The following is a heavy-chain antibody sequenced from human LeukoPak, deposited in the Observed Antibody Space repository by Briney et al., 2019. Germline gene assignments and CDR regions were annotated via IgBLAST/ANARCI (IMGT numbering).Heavy chain of an antibody. CDR2: ISWNSGSI. D-gene: IGHD3-22*01. CDR1: GFTFDDYA. Sequence: GRSLRLSCAASGFTFDDYAMHWVRQAPGKGLEWVSGISWNSGSIGYADSVKGRFTISRDNAKNSLYLQMNSLRAEDTALYYCAKDIWRYYYDNGGDFDIWGQGTMVTVSS. V-gene: IGHV3-9*01. CDR3: AKDIWRYYYDNGGDFDI. J-gene: IGHJ3*02.